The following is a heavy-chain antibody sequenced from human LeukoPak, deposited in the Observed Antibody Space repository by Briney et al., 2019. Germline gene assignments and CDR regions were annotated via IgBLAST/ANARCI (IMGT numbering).Heavy chain of an antibody. D-gene: IGHD3-22*01. Sequence: SETLSLTCAVYGGSISSSSYYWGWIRQPPGKGLEWIGSIYYSGSTYYNPSLKSRVTISVDTSKNQFSLKLSSVTAADTAVYYCASQGGYYYDSSGYYAWGQGTLVTVSS. CDR1: GGSISSSSYY. CDR3: ASQGGYYYDSSGYYA. CDR2: IYYSGST. J-gene: IGHJ5*02. V-gene: IGHV4-39*01.